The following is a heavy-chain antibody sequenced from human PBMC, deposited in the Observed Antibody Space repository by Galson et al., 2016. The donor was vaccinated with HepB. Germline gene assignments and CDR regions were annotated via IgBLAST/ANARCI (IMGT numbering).Heavy chain of an antibody. CDR2: ISGSGDTT. D-gene: IGHD3-22*01. CDR1: GFTFSGYA. V-gene: IGHV3-23*01. Sequence: SLRLSCAASGFTFSGYAMSWVRQAPGKGLEWVSGISGSGDTTDYGDSVKGRFTISRDNSKNTLYLQMNSLRAEDTAVYYCAKRDYYDSSGFSPLLDYWGLGTLVTGSS. CDR3: AKRDYYDSSGFSPLLDY. J-gene: IGHJ4*02.